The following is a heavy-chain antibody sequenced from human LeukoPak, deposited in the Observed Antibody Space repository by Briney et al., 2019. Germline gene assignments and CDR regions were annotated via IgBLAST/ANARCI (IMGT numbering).Heavy chain of an antibody. CDR1: GGSINSGGYY. J-gene: IGHJ5*02. CDR2: IYYSGST. CDR3: ARYDSSGYYNIEGFDP. Sequence: TLSLTCTVSGGSINSGGYYWSWIRQHPGKGLEWIGYIYYSGSTYYHPSLKSRVTISVDTSKNQFLLKMSSVTAADTAVYYCARYDSSGYYNIEGFDPWGQGTLVTVSS. D-gene: IGHD3-22*01. V-gene: IGHV4-31*03.